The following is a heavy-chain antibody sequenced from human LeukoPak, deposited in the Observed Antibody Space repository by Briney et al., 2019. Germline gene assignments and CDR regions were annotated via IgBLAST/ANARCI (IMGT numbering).Heavy chain of an antibody. CDR1: GYSISSGYY. CDR3: ARARYNCGDSDY. J-gene: IGHJ4*02. Sequence: SETLSLTCDVSGYSISSGYYWGWIRQPPGKGLEWIGTNGNTYYNPSLNSRATISVDTSRNQFSLELSSVTAADTAVFYCARARYNCGDSDYWGQGTLVTVSS. D-gene: IGHD1-1*01. V-gene: IGHV4-38-2*01. CDR2: NGNT.